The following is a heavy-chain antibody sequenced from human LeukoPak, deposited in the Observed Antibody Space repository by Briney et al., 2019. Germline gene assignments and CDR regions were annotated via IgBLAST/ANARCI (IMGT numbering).Heavy chain of an antibody. V-gene: IGHV3-30*18. CDR1: GFTFSSYD. Sequence: PGRSLRLSCAASGFTFSSYDMHWVRQAPGKGLDWVAVISYDGSNKYYADSVKGRFTISRDNSKNTLYLQMNSLRAEDTAVYYCAKIEEMATISDYWGQGTLVTVSS. J-gene: IGHJ4*02. D-gene: IGHD5-24*01. CDR3: AKIEEMATISDY. CDR2: ISYDGSNK.